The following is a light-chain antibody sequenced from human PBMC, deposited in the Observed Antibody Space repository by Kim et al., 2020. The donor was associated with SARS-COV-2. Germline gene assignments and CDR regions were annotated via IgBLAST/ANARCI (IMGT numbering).Light chain of an antibody. CDR3: QQYGSSPWT. Sequence: SPGERATRSCRASQSVSSSYVAWYQQKPGQAPRLLIYGASSRATSIPDRFSGSGSGTDFTLTISRLEPEDVAVYYCQQYGSSPWTFGQGTKVEIK. CDR1: QSVSSSY. CDR2: GAS. J-gene: IGKJ1*01. V-gene: IGKV3-20*01.